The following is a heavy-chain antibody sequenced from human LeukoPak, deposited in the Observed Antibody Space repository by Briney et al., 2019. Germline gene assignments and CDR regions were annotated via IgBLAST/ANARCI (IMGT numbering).Heavy chain of an antibody. Sequence: SETLSLTCTVSGGSISSSSYYWGWIRQPPGKGLEWIGSIYYSGSTYYNPSLKSRVTISVDTSKNQFSLKLSPVTAADTAVYYCARHALPTYSSGWYFPVWGMDVWGQGTTVTVSS. D-gene: IGHD6-19*01. CDR1: GGSISSSSYY. CDR2: IYYSGST. CDR3: ARHALPTYSSGWYFPVWGMDV. V-gene: IGHV4-39*01. J-gene: IGHJ6*02.